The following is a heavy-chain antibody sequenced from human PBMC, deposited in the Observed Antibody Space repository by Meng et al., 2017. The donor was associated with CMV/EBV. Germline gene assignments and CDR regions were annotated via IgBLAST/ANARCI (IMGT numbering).Heavy chain of an antibody. D-gene: IGHD6-19*01. CDR2: IYTSGST. J-gene: IGHJ4*02. CDR3: ARDSSGWYPHFDY. Sequence: RQDSGPAVVKPSETLSLPCTFLAGSIISYYWSWIRQPAGKGLEWIWRIYTSGSTNYNPSLKSRVTMSVDTSKNQFSLKLSSVTAADTAVYYCARDSSGWYPHFDYWGQGTLVTVSS. CDR1: AGSIISYY. V-gene: IGHV4-4*07.